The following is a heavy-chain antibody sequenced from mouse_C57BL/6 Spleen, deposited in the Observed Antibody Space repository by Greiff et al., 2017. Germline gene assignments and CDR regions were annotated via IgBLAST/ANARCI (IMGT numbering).Heavy chain of an antibody. Sequence: QVQLQQSGAELARPGASVKMSCKASGYTFTSYTMHWVKQRPGQGLEWIGYINPSSGYTKYNQKFKDKATLTADKSSSTAYMRLSSLTSEDSAVYYCARTDYGSSSYWYFDVWGTGTTVTVSS. V-gene: IGHV1-4*01. CDR1: GYTFTSYT. CDR2: INPSSGYT. CDR3: ARTDYGSSSYWYFDV. J-gene: IGHJ1*03. D-gene: IGHD1-1*01.